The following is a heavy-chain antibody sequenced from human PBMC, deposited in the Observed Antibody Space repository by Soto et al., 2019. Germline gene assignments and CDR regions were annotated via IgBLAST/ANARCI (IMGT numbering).Heavy chain of an antibody. CDR3: AREGAYDYDSSGLGVDYFDY. Sequence: QVQLVQSGAEVKKPGSSVKVSCKASGGTFSSYAISWVRQAPGQGLEWMGGIIPIFGTANYAQKFQGRVTITADKSTSTAYMELSSLRSEDTAVYYCAREGAYDYDSSGLGVDYFDYWGQGTLVTVSS. D-gene: IGHD3-22*01. CDR2: IIPIFGTA. V-gene: IGHV1-69*06. J-gene: IGHJ4*02. CDR1: GGTFSSYA.